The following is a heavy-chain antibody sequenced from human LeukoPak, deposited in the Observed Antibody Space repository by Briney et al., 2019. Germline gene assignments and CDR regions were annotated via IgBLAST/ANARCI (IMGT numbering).Heavy chain of an antibody. V-gene: IGHV4-38-2*02. CDR2: IYHSGST. CDR1: GYSISSGYY. Sequence: SETLSLTCTVSGYSISSGYYWGWIRQPPGKGLEWIGSIYHSGSTYYNPSLKSRVTISVDTSKNQFSLKLSSVTAADTAVYYCASAPRGAQDAFDIWGQGTMVTVSS. D-gene: IGHD3-10*01. J-gene: IGHJ3*02. CDR3: ASAPRGAQDAFDI.